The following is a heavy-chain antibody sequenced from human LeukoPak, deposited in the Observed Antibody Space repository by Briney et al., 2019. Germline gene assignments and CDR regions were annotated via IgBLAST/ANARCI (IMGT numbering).Heavy chain of an antibody. Sequence: GGSLRLSCAASGFTVSNNYMSWVRQAPGKGLEWVSVIYSGGSTYYADSVKGRFTISRDNSKNTLYLQMNSLRAEDTAVYYCAKKFTGTTVISGDYFDYWGQGTLVTVSS. CDR1: GFTVSNNY. D-gene: IGHD4-17*01. V-gene: IGHV3-53*01. J-gene: IGHJ4*02. CDR2: IYSGGST. CDR3: AKKFTGTTVISGDYFDY.